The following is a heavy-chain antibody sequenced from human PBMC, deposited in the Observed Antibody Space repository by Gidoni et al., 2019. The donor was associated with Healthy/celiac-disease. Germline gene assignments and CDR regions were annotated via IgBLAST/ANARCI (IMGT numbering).Heavy chain of an antibody. V-gene: IGHV3-11*01. CDR3: AREGDIVVVPAATAYGMDV. J-gene: IGHJ6*02. CDR1: GFTFSDYY. CDR2: ISSSGSTI. D-gene: IGHD2-2*01. Sequence: QVQLVESGGGLVKPGGSLRLSCAASGFTFSDYYMSWIRQAPGQGLEWVSYISSSGSTIYYADSVKGRFTISRDNAKNSLYLQMNSLRAEDTAVYYCAREGDIVVVPAATAYGMDVWGQGTTVTVSS.